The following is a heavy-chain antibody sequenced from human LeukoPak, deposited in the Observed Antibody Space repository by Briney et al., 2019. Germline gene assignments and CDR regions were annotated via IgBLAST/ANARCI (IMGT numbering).Heavy chain of an antibody. Sequence: SVKVSCKASGDTFSSYGFSWVRQAPGQGLEWMGRIIPILDMPTYAQKFKDRVTITADKSTSTVYMEVRSLTSEDTAVYYCARAHSKGFVSSWDYWGQGTLVTVSS. J-gene: IGHJ4*02. CDR1: GDTFSSYG. V-gene: IGHV1-69*04. D-gene: IGHD6-13*01. CDR3: ARAHSKGFVSSWDY. CDR2: IIPILDMP.